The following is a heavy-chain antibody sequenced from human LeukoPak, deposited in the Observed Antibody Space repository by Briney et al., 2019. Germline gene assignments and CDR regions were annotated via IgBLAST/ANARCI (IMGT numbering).Heavy chain of an antibody. V-gene: IGHV1-8*02. J-gene: IGHJ4*02. CDR3: VRGAKCSGGGCHSKEYVYYFDY. Sequence: ASVKVSCKGSGYTFSNNDINWVRQATGQGLEWMGWLNPISGNTGFAQKFQGRVTISRSTSISTAYMELSSLRSDDTAVYYCVRGAKCSGGGCHSKEYVYYFDYWGQGTLVTVSS. CDR2: LNPISGNT. D-gene: IGHD6-25*01. CDR1: GYTFSNND.